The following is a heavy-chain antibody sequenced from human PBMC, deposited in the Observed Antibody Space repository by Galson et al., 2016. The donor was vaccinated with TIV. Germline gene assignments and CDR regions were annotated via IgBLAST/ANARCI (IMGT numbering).Heavy chain of an antibody. Sequence: SVKVSCKASGYTFTSYHINWVRQATGQGLEWMGWMNPNSGNTGYAQKFRGRVTMTRNTSVRTDYMELSSLRSVDTAVYYCARSGDYGDYWGQGTLVTVSS. CDR2: MNPNSGNT. J-gene: IGHJ4*02. CDR1: GYTFTSYH. CDR3: ARSGDYGDY. D-gene: IGHD4-17*01. V-gene: IGHV1-8*02.